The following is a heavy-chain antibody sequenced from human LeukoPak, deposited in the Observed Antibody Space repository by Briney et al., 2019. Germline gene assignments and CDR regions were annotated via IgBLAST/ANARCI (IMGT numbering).Heavy chain of an antibody. CDR1: GGSFSGYY. D-gene: IGHD3-3*01. CDR2: INHSGST. V-gene: IGHV4-34*01. CDR3: ARQISTYWFDP. J-gene: IGHJ5*02. Sequence: PSETLSLTCAVYGGSFSGYYWSWIRQPPGKGLEWIGEINHSGSTNYNPSLKSRVTISVDTSKNQFSLKLSSVTAADTAVYYCARQISTYWFDPWGQGILVTVSS.